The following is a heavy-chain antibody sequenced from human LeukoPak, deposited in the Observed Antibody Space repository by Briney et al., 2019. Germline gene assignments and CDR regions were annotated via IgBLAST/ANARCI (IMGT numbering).Heavy chain of an antibody. V-gene: IGHV3-30*18. Sequence: GGSLRLSCAASGFTFSSYGMHWVRQALDKGVEWVAVISYDGSNKYYADSVKGGFTISRDNSKNTLYLQMNSLRAEDTAVYYCAKAGVAGTKYYYDSSGYYYYNWFDPWGQGTLVTVSS. CDR1: GFTFSSYG. CDR3: AKAGVAGTKYYYDSSGYYYYNWFDP. CDR2: ISYDGSNK. D-gene: IGHD3-22*01. J-gene: IGHJ5*02.